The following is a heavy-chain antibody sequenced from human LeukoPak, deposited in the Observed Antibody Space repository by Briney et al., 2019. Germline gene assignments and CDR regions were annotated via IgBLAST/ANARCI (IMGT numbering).Heavy chain of an antibody. CDR3: AGRYNWNYGRSFDP. CDR1: GGTFSSYA. V-gene: IGHV1-69*05. J-gene: IGHJ5*02. D-gene: IGHD1-7*01. CDR2: IIPIFGRA. Sequence: ASVKVSCKASGGTFSSYAISWVRQAPGQGLEWMGWIIPIFGRANYAQKFQGRVTITTDESTSTAYMELSNLRSEDTAVYYCAGRYNWNYGRSFDPWGQGTLVTVSS.